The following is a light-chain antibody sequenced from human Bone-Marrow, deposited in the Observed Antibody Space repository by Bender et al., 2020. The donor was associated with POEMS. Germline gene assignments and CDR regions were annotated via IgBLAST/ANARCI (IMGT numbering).Light chain of an antibody. Sequence: QSALTQPASLSGSPGQSITISCTGTSSDVGYYNLVSWYQQHPGKAPKLIIYEVNKRPSGVPDRFSGSKSGTSASLAITGLQAEDEGDYYCQSYDNSLGGWVFGGGTKLTVL. CDR3: QSYDNSLGGWV. V-gene: IGLV2-14*02. J-gene: IGLJ3*02. CDR1: SSDVGYYNL. CDR2: EVN.